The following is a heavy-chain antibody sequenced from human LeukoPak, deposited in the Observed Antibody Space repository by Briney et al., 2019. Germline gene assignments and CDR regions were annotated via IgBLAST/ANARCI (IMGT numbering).Heavy chain of an antibody. CDR2: INPNGGDT. D-gene: IGHD6-19*01. J-gene: IGHJ3*02. V-gene: IGHV1-2*02. Sequence: GASVKVSCKASGYIFTAYYMHWVRQAPGQGLEWMGRINPNGGDTTYAQKFQGRVIMTRDTSISTAYMELSRLKSDDTAVYYCARALGIAVAGGNDAFDIWGQGTMVTVSS. CDR1: GYIFTAYY. CDR3: ARALGIAVAGGNDAFDI.